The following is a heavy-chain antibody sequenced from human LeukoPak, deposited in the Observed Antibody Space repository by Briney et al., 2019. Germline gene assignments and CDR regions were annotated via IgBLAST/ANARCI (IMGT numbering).Heavy chain of an antibody. CDR2: IYYSGST. D-gene: IGHD3-9*01. J-gene: IGHJ3*02. CDR3: AASNYDILTPGDLLGAFDI. CDR1: GGSISSGDYY. V-gene: IGHV4-30-4*08. Sequence: KSSQTLSLTCTVSGGSISSGDYYWSWIRQPPGKGLEWIGYIYYSGSTYYNPSLKSRVTISVDTSKNQFSLKLSSVTAADTAVYYCAASNYDILTPGDLLGAFDIWGQGTMVTVSS.